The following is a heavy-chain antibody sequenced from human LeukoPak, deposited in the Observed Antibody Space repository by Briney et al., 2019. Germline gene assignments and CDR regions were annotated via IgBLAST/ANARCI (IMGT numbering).Heavy chain of an antibody. J-gene: IGHJ6*02. Sequence: ASVKVSCKASGYTFTSYGISWVRQAPGQGLEWMGWISAYNGNTNYAQKLQGRVTMTTDTSTSTAYMELRSLRSDDTAVYYCASHFYDILTRYYSGMDVWGQGTTVTVSS. CDR3: ASHFYDILTRYYSGMDV. V-gene: IGHV1-18*01. CDR1: GYTFTSYG. CDR2: ISAYNGNT. D-gene: IGHD3-9*01.